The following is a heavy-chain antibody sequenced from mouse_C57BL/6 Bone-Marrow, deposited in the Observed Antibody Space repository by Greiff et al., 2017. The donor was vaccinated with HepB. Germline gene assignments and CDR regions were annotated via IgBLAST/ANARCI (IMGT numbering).Heavy chain of an antibody. D-gene: IGHD1-1*01. J-gene: IGHJ4*01. CDR3: ARRTHYYGSSYDYAMDY. CDR2: ISSGGSYT. Sequence: EVKVVESGGDLVKPGGSLKLSCAASGFTFSSYGMSWVRQTPDKRLEWVATISSGGSYTYYPDSVKGRFTISRDNAKNTLYLQMSSLKSEDTAMYYCARRTHYYGSSYDYAMDYWGQGTSVTVSS. CDR1: GFTFSSYG. V-gene: IGHV5-6*02.